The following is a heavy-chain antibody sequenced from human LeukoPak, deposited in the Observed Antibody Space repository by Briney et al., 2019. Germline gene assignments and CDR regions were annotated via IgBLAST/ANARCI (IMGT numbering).Heavy chain of an antibody. CDR2: VAHDEKTI. CDR3: AKAYSSSWFLDDAFDI. CDR1: GFTFTGHS. D-gene: IGHD6-13*01. Sequence: PGGSLRLSCVASGFTFTGHSMHWVRQAPGQGLEWVAVVAHDEKTIFYADSLKGRFTVSRDNSKNTVYLQMNSLRAEDTAVYYCAKAYSSSWFLDDAFDIWGQGTMVTVSS. J-gene: IGHJ3*02. V-gene: IGHV3-30*04.